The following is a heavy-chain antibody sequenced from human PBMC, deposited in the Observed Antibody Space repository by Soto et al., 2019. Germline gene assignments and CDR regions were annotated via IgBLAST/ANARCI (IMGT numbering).Heavy chain of an antibody. CDR1: GYSFTSYW. V-gene: IGHV5-10-1*01. Sequence: EVQLVQSGAEVKKPGESLRISCKGSGYSFTSYWISWVRQMPGKGLEWMGRIDPSDSYTNYSPSFQGHVTISADKSISTAYLQWSSLKASDTAMYYCERHVPSQYTAMVPFDPWGQGTLVTVSS. D-gene: IGHD5-18*01. CDR2: IDPSDSYT. CDR3: ERHVPSQYTAMVPFDP. J-gene: IGHJ5*02.